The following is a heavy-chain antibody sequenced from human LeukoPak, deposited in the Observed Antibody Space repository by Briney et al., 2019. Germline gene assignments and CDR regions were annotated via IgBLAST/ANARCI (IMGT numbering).Heavy chain of an antibody. J-gene: IGHJ6*02. Sequence: GGSLRLSCAASGFTFSDYYMSWIRQAPGKGLEWVSYISSSGSTIYYADSVKGRFTNSRDNAKNSLYLQMNSLRAEDTAVYYCARVGVVRGVIIKRPEYGMDVWGQGTTVTVSS. D-gene: IGHD3-10*01. CDR3: ARVGVVRGVIIKRPEYGMDV. V-gene: IGHV3-11*01. CDR2: ISSSGSTI. CDR1: GFTFSDYY.